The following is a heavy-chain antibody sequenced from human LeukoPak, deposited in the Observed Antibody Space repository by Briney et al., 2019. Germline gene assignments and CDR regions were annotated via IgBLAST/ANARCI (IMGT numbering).Heavy chain of an antibody. CDR1: GYSFTNYY. CDR2: INPSGGST. J-gene: IGHJ4*02. CDR3: ARDQGLIGYFDF. D-gene: IGHD3-9*01. V-gene: IGHV1-46*01. Sequence: ASVKVSCKTSGYSFTNYYIHWVRQAPGQGLQWMGIINPSGGSTNYAQKFQGRVTVTRDTSTGTVYMYLSSPRSEDTAVYYCARDQGLIGYFDFWGQGTLVTVSS.